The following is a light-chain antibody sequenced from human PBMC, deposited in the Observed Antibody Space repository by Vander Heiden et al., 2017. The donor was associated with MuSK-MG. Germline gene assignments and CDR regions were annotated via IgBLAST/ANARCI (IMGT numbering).Light chain of an antibody. CDR3: QQRYSTLT. V-gene: IGKV1-39*01. J-gene: IGKJ4*01. CDR2: AAS. Sequence: DIQMTQSPSSLSASVGDRVTITCRASQSISSYLNWYQQKPGKAPKLLIYAASSLQSWVPSRFSGSGSGTDCTRTISSMQPEDFATYYCQQRYSTLTFGGGTKVXIK. CDR1: QSISSY.